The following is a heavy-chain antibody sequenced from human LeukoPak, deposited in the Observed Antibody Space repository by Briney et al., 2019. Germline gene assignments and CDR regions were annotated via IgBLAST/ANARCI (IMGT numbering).Heavy chain of an antibody. CDR2: IYPGDSDT. CDR1: GYSFTNYW. CDR3: ARHQGDGYNTVYYYYGMDV. J-gene: IGHJ6*02. D-gene: IGHD5-24*01. V-gene: IGHV5-51*01. Sequence: GESLKISCKGSGYSFTNYWIGWVRQMPGKGLERMGIIYPGDSDTRYSPSFQGQVTISADKSSSTAYLQWSSLKASDTAMYYCARHQGDGYNTVYYYYGMDVWGQGTTVTVSS.